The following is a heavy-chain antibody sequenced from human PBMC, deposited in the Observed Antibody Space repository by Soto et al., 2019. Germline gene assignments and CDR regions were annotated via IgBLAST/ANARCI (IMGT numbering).Heavy chain of an antibody. V-gene: IGHV1-2*02. D-gene: IGHD3-22*01. J-gene: IGHJ6*02. CDR2: INPNSGGT. Sequence: QVQLVQSGAEVKKPGASVKVSCKASGYTFTGYYMHWVRQAPGQGLEWMGWINPNSGGTNYAQKFQGRVTMTRDTSISTAYMELSRLRSDDTAVYYCARTSGYYDSSGYYNADYYYGMDVWGQGTTVTVSS. CDR1: GYTFTGYY. CDR3: ARTSGYYDSSGYYNADYYYGMDV.